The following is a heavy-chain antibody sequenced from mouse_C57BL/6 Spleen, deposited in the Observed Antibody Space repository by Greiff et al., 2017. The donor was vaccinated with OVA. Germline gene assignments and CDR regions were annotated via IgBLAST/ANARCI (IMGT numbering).Heavy chain of an antibody. J-gene: IGHJ4*01. V-gene: IGHV1-53*01. Sequence: QVQLKQPGPELVKPGASVKLSCKASGYTFTSYWMHWVKQRPGQGLEWIGNINPSNGGTKYNEKFKSKATLTVDNSSSTASMQLSSLTSEDSAVYYCARDPDYYSKYSMDYWGQGTSVTVSS. CDR3: ARDPDYYSKYSMDY. CDR1: GYTFTSYW. CDR2: INPSNGGT. D-gene: IGHD2-5*01.